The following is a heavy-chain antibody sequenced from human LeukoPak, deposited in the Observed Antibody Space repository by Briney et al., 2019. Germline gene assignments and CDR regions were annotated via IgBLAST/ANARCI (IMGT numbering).Heavy chain of an antibody. CDR2: ILSDSGTTI. V-gene: IGHV3-48*04. Sequence: PGGSLRLSCATSGFTFSSYTMNWVRQAPGRELEWISSILSDSGTTIHYADSVKGRFTISRDNAKNSLSLQMKSLRVEDTAVYYCVRGTSHPVWGQGTTVTVSS. J-gene: IGHJ3*01. CDR3: VRGTSHPV. CDR1: GFTFSSYT. D-gene: IGHD1-14*01.